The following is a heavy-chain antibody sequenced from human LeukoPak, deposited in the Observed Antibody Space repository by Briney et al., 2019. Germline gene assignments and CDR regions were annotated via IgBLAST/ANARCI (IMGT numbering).Heavy chain of an antibody. V-gene: IGHV4-30-4*01. CDR2: IYYSGST. CDR1: GGSISSGDYY. D-gene: IGHD2-21*02. CDR3: ARAAYCGGDCLYDAFDI. J-gene: IGHJ3*02. Sequence: SETLSLTCTVSGGSISSGDYYWSWIRQPPGKGLEWIGYIYYSGSTYYNPSLKSRVTISVDTSKNQFSLKLSSVTAADTAVYYCARAAYCGGDCLYDAFDIWGQGTMVTVSS.